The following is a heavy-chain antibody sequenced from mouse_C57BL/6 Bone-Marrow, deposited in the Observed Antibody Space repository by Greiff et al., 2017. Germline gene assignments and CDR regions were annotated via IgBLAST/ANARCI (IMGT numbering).Heavy chain of an antibody. CDR3: ARDPQTGTGYWYFDV. Sequence: EVQLQESGPGLVKPSQSLSLTCSVTGYSITSGYYWNWIRQFPGNKLEWMGYISYDGSNNYNPSLKNRISITRDTSKNQFFLKLNSVTTEDTATYYCARDPQTGTGYWYFDVWGTGTTVTVSS. J-gene: IGHJ1*03. V-gene: IGHV3-6*01. D-gene: IGHD4-1*01. CDR1: GYSITSGYY. CDR2: ISYDGSN.